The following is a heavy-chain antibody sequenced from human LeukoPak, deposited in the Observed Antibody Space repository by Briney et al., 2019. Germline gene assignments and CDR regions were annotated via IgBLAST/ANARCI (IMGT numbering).Heavy chain of an antibody. CDR1: IDSFSNYH. Sequence: SETLSLTCAVYIDSFSNYHWNWIRQTPAKGMEGIGEVNESGGTNISPSLRSRVILSVDTSKNQFSLKLISVTVADTAIYYCARGQGATVPQVGKNWFDPWGQGTRVTVSS. V-gene: IGHV4-34*01. J-gene: IGHJ5*02. CDR3: ARGQGATVPQVGKNWFDP. D-gene: IGHD1-26*01. CDR2: VNESGGT.